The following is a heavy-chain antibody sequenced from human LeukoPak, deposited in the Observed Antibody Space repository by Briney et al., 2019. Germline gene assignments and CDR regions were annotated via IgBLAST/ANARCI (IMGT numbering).Heavy chain of an antibody. V-gene: IGHV4-34*01. D-gene: IGHD5-24*01. CDR3: ARHGYGYRSLDI. J-gene: IGHJ3*02. Sequence: SETLSLTCGVYGGSFSGYWSWIRQPPGKGLEWIGEVNHSGSSSCSASLKSRVTISVDTSRNQLSLKLRSVTAADTAVYYCARHGYGYRSLDIWGQGTMVTVSS. CDR1: GGSFSGY. CDR2: VNHSGSS.